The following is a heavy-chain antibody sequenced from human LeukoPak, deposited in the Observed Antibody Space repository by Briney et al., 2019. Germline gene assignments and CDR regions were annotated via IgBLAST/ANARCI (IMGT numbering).Heavy chain of an antibody. Sequence: PSETLSLTCTVSGGSISTYYWSWIRQPPGKGLEWIGEINHSGSTNYNPSLKSRVTISVDTSKNQFSLKLSSVTAADTAVYYCARARASRPSHYYGSGSRTHNWFDPWGQGTLVTVSS. CDR2: INHSGST. J-gene: IGHJ5*02. V-gene: IGHV4-34*01. D-gene: IGHD3-10*01. CDR1: GGSISTYY. CDR3: ARARASRPSHYYGSGSRTHNWFDP.